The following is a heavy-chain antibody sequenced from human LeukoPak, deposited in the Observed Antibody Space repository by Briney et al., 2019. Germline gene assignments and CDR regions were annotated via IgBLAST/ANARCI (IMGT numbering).Heavy chain of an antibody. V-gene: IGHV3-11*04. CDR1: GFSFSDYY. J-gene: IGHJ4*02. CDR2: MSNSGSTI. Sequence: GGSLRLSCAASGFSFSDYYMSWIRQAPGKGLEWVSYMSNSGSTIYYADSVKGRFTISRDNAKNSPSLQMNSLRAEDTAVYYCARMDIGLVRDWGQGTLVTVSS. CDR3: ARMDIGLVRD. D-gene: IGHD3-10*01.